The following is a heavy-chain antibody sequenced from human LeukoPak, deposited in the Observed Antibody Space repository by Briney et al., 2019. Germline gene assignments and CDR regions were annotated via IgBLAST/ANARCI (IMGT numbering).Heavy chain of an antibody. CDR1: GFTFSSYA. D-gene: IGHD2-15*01. CDR3: ARSVVATYFDY. J-gene: IGHJ4*02. V-gene: IGHV3-30-3*01. Sequence: GGSLRLSCAASGFTFSSYAVHWVRQAPGKGLEWVAVISYDGSNKYYADSVKGRFTISRDNSKNTLYLQMNSLRAEDTAVYYCARSVVATYFDYWGQGTLVTVSS. CDR2: ISYDGSNK.